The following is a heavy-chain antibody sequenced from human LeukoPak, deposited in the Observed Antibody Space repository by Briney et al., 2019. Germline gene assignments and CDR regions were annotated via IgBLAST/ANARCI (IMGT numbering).Heavy chain of an antibody. J-gene: IGHJ4*02. V-gene: IGHV4-59*08. CDR3: ARHYSGYSYGYPFDY. D-gene: IGHD5-18*01. CDR2: VFSSGST. Sequence: MPSETLSLTCTVSGDSISNHYWNWIRQPPGKGLEWIGYVFSSGSTDYNPSLKSRVTISLDTSRNLFSLSLTPVTAADTAVYYCARHYSGYSYGYPFDYWGQGTLVTVSS. CDR1: GDSISNHY.